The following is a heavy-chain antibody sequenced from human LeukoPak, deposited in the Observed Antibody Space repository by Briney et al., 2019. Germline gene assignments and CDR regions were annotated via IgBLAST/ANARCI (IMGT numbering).Heavy chain of an antibody. CDR3: ARAYCGGDCYYRAFDI. Sequence: PSETLSLTCAVYGGSFSGYYWSWIRQPPGKGLEWIGEINHSGSTNYNPSLKSRVTISVDTSKNQFSLKLSSVTAADTAVYYRARAYCGGDCYYRAFDIWGQGTMVTVSS. J-gene: IGHJ3*02. CDR2: INHSGST. V-gene: IGHV4-34*01. D-gene: IGHD2-21*01. CDR1: GGSFSGYY.